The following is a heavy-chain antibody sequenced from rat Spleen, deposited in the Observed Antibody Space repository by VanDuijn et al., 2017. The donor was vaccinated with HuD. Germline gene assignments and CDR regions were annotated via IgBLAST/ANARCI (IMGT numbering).Heavy chain of an antibody. V-gene: IGHV5-27*01. CDR2: ISPSGGST. Sequence: EVQLVESGGGLVQPGRSLKLSCAASGFTFSNYYMAWVRQAPTKGLEWVASISPSGGSTYYPDSVKGRFTISRDNAKSTQYLQMDSLRSEDTATYYCATAIHTMGITTLFDYWGQGVMVTVSS. CDR1: GFTFSNYY. J-gene: IGHJ2*01. D-gene: IGHD1-9*01. CDR3: ATAIHTMGITTLFDY.